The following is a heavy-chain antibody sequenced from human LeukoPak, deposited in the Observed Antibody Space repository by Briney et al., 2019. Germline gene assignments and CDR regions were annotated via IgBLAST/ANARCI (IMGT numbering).Heavy chain of an antibody. V-gene: IGHV4-59*08. Sequence: PSETLSLTCTVSGGSISSYYWTWIRQPPGKGLEWIGYIYYSGSTNHNPSLKSRVTISVDTSKNQFSLKLSSVTAADTAVYYCARQGRGYGGNSDYWGQGTLVTVSS. CDR2: IYYSGST. D-gene: IGHD4-23*01. CDR3: ARQGRGYGGNSDY. J-gene: IGHJ4*02. CDR1: GGSISSYY.